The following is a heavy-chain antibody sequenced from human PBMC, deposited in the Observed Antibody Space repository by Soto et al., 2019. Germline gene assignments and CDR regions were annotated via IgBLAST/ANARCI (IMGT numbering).Heavy chain of an antibody. CDR1: GFTFSAYA. CDR2: ISSNGRST. CDR3: ARDRCTNGVCYAPSDY. V-gene: IGHV3-64*01. Sequence: GGSLRLSCATSGFTFSAYAMHWVRQAPGKGLEYVSAISSNGRSTYYANSVKGRFTISRDNSKNTLYLQMDSLRAEDMAVYYCARDRCTNGVCYAPSDYWGQGTLVTVSS. D-gene: IGHD2-8*01. J-gene: IGHJ4*02.